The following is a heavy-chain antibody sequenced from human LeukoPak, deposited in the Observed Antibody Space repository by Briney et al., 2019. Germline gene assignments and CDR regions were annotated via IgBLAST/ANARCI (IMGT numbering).Heavy chain of an antibody. D-gene: IGHD6-25*01. CDR2: ISYLGDDQ. CDR1: GFTFSSYG. J-gene: IGHJ6*02. Sequence: GGSLRLSCAASGFTFSSYGMHWVRRAPGKGLEWVAVISYLGDDQFYAESVKGRFTISRDNSNKIVFLQMNSLRGEDTAVYYCAKDRSSGPHYYYGMDVWGRGTTVIVSS. V-gene: IGHV3-30*18. CDR3: AKDRSSGPHYYYGMDV.